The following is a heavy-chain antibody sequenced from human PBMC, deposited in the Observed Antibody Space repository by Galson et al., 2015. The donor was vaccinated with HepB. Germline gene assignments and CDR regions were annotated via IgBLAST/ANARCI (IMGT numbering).Heavy chain of an antibody. CDR1: GYTFTSYW. D-gene: IGHD3-10*01. V-gene: IGHV5-51*01. Sequence: QSGAEVKKPGESLKISCKGSGYTFTSYWIGWVRQVPGKGLEWMGIIYPGDSDTRYSPSFQGQVTISADKSISTAYLQWSSLKASDSAMYYCARNYYTSGTYGAFDMWGQGTLVTVSS. J-gene: IGHJ3*02. CDR2: IYPGDSDT. CDR3: ARNYYTSGTYGAFDM.